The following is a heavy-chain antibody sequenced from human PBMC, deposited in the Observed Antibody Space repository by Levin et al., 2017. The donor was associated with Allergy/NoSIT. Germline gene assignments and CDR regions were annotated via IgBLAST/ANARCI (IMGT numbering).Heavy chain of an antibody. J-gene: IGHJ4*02. CDR1: GFTFSSSG. Sequence: LSLPCAASGFTFSSSGMHWVRQAPGKGLEWVAVIWYDGSNKYYADSVKGRFTISRDNSKNTLYLQMNSLRAEDTAVYYCARDSLPYGVEPGYWGQGTLVTVSS. CDR2: IWYDGSNK. D-gene: IGHD4-17*01. CDR3: ARDSLPYGVEPGY. V-gene: IGHV3-33*01.